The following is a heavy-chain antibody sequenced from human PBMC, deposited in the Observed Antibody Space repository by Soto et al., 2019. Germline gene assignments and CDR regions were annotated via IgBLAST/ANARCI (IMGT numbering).Heavy chain of an antibody. V-gene: IGHV2-5*02. CDR3: AHRGSFGGPDYGDLFDY. Sequence: QITLKESGPTLVKPTQTLTLTCTLSGFSLSTSGVGVGWIRQPPGKALEWLALIYWDDDNRYSPSLKSRLTITKDTSKNQVVPTVTNMDPVGTATYCCAHRGSFGGPDYGDLFDYVGQGTLVTVSS. J-gene: IGHJ4*02. D-gene: IGHD4-17*01. CDR1: GFSLSTSGVG. CDR2: IYWDDDN.